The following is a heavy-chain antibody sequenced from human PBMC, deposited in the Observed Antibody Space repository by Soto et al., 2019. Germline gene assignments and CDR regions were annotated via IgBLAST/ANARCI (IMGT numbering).Heavy chain of an antibody. D-gene: IGHD3-10*01. CDR1: GYTFTSYD. J-gene: IGHJ3*02. CDR3: ATLWFGELLVNDAFDI. V-gene: IGHV1-8*01. Sequence: QVQLVQSGAEVKKPGASVKVSCKASGYTFTSYDINWVRQATGHGLEWMGWMNPNSGNTGYAQKVQGRDTMTRNTSISTADMELSSLRSEDTAVYYCATLWFGELLVNDAFDIWGQGTMVTVSS. CDR2: MNPNSGNT.